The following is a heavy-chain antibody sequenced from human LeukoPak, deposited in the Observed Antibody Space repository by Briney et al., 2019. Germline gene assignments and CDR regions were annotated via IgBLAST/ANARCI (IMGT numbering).Heavy chain of an antibody. V-gene: IGHV1-69*06. D-gene: IGHD3-10*01. CDR1: GGTFSSYA. CDR2: IIPIFGTA. J-gene: IGHJ4*02. Sequence: AVKVSCKASGGTFSSYAMSWVRQAPGQGLEWMGGIIPIFGTANYAQKFQGRVTITADKSTSTAYMELSSLRSEDTAVYYCARNSLVRGVPPDYWGQGTLVTVSS. CDR3: ARNSLVRGVPPDY.